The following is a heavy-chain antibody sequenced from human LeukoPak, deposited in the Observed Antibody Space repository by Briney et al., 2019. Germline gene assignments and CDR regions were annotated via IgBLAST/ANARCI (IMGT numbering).Heavy chain of an antibody. J-gene: IGHJ5*02. CDR2: IIPIFGTA. CDR3: ARATVVVPAALYNWFDP. V-gene: IGHV1-69*01. CDR1: GGTFTSYA. Sequence: SVKVSCKASGGTFTSYAISWVRQAPGQGLEWMGGIIPIFGTANYAQKFQGRVTITADESTSIAYMELSSLRSEDTAVYYCARATVVVPAALYNWFDPWGQGTLVTVSS. D-gene: IGHD2-2*01.